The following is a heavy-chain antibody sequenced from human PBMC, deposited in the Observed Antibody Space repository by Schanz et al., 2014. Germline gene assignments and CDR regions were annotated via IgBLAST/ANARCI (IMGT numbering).Heavy chain of an antibody. Sequence: VQSVHSGTEVQKLGASVKVSCQSSGYTFTSYGISWVRQAPGQGLEWMGIVNPSVRGTHFAREFQGRVTVTSDTSTSTVYMELSGLRSEDTAVYYCAGAFDSSGYYFDYWGQGTLVTVSS. V-gene: IGHV1-46*03. CDR3: AGAFDSSGYYFDY. CDR1: GYTFTSYG. CDR2: VNPSVRGT. D-gene: IGHD3-22*01. J-gene: IGHJ4*02.